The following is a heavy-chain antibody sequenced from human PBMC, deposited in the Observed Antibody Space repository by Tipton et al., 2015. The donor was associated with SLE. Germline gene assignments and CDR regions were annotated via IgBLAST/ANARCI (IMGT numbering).Heavy chain of an antibody. V-gene: IGHV4-59*12. J-gene: IGHJ6*03. CDR3: ARGGLTYGYYYYMDV. CDR1: TASISSYY. D-gene: IGHD2-21*02. Sequence: TLSLTCTVSTASISSYYWSWIRQPPGKGLEWIGYVHHSGTTNYNPSLKSRVTISVDTSKNQFSLKLSSVTAADTAVYYCARGGLTYGYYYYMDVWGQGTPVTVSS. CDR2: VHHSGTT.